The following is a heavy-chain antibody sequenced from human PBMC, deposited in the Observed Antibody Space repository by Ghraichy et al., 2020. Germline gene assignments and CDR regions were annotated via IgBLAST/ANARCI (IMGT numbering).Heavy chain of an antibody. V-gene: IGHV3-74*01. D-gene: IGHD3-16*01. CDR1: GFTFSSYW. Sequence: LSLTCAASGFTFSSYWMHWVRQAPGKGLVWVSRINSDGSSTSNADSVKGRFTISRDNAKNTLYLQMNSLRAEDTAVYYCAREDGALDAFDIWGQGTMVTVSS. CDR3: AREDGALDAFDI. J-gene: IGHJ3*02. CDR2: INSDGSST.